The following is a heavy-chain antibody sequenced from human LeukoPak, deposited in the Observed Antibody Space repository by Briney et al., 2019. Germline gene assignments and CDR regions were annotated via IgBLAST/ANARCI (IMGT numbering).Heavy chain of an antibody. CDR2: ISGSGGST. Sequence: GGSLRLSCAASGFTFSSYAMSWVRQAPGKGLEWVSAISGSGGSTYYADSVKGRFTISRDNSKNTLYLQMNSLRAEDTAVYYSAKGARYSGYDFVDHYYYYYMDVWGKGTTVTVSS. CDR1: GFTFSSYA. CDR3: AKGARYSGYDFVDHYYYYYMDV. D-gene: IGHD5-12*01. J-gene: IGHJ6*03. V-gene: IGHV3-23*01.